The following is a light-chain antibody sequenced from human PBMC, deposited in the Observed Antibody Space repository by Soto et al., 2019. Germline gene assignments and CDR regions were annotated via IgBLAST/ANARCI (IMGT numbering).Light chain of an antibody. Sequence: EIVLTQSPATLSLSPGERATLSCRASQSIGLAIAWYQHKPGQAPRLLIFDASQRATGIPARFRGSGSGTDFTLTISGLQPDDFATYYCQHYRLYSPWTFGQGTKVEI. CDR2: DAS. CDR3: QHYRLYSPWT. V-gene: IGKV3-11*01. CDR1: QSIGLA. J-gene: IGKJ1*01.